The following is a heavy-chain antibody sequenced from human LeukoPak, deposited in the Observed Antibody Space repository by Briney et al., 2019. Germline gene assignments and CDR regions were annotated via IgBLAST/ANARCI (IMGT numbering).Heavy chain of an antibody. Sequence: PSETLSLTCAVYGGSFSDYYWSWIRQPPGKGLEWIGEINHSRSTNYNPSLKSRVTISVDTSKNQFSLKLSSVTAADTAVYYRAREIPAVRLTYYFYYYMDVWGNGTTVTVSS. D-gene: IGHD2-2*01. CDR3: AREIPAVRLTYYFYYYMDV. CDR1: GGSFSDYY. V-gene: IGHV4-34*01. J-gene: IGHJ6*03. CDR2: INHSRST.